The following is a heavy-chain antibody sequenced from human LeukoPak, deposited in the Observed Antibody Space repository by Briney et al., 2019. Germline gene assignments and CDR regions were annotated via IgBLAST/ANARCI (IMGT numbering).Heavy chain of an antibody. Sequence: GESLKISCKGSGYSFMNYWIGWVRQMPGKGLEWMGIINPRDSGTRNSPSFQGQVTISVDKSISTAYLQWGSLKASDTAIYYCARPAATASHDAFDIWGQGTMVTVSS. CDR3: ARPAATASHDAFDI. D-gene: IGHD6-13*01. CDR1: GYSFMNYW. V-gene: IGHV5-51*01. CDR2: INPRDSGT. J-gene: IGHJ3*02.